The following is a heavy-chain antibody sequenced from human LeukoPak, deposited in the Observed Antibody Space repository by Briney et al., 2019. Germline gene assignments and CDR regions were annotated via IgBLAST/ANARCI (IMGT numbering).Heavy chain of an antibody. V-gene: IGHV1-18*01. CDR3: ATEFGQYCSGGSCYYY. Sequence: ASVKVSCKASGYTFTSYGISWVRQAPGQGLEWMGWISAYNGNTNYAQKLQGRVTMTTDTSTSTAYMELRSLRSDDTAVHYCATEFGQYCSGGSCYYYWGQGTLVTVSS. CDR2: ISAYNGNT. CDR1: GYTFTSYG. J-gene: IGHJ4*02. D-gene: IGHD2-15*01.